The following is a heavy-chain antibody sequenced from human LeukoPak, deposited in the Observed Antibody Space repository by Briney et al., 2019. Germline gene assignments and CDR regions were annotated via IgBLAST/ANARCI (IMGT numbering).Heavy chain of an antibody. Sequence: SQTLSLTCAISGDSVSSNSAAWNWIRQSPSRGLEWLGRTYYRSKWYNDYAVSVKSRITINPDTSKNQFSLQLNSVTPEDTAVYYCARGQRDGYNYPSYPEFDPWGQGTLVTVSS. CDR2: TYYRSKWYN. J-gene: IGHJ5*02. V-gene: IGHV6-1*01. CDR3: ARGQRDGYNYPSYPEFDP. D-gene: IGHD5-24*01. CDR1: GDSVSSNSAA.